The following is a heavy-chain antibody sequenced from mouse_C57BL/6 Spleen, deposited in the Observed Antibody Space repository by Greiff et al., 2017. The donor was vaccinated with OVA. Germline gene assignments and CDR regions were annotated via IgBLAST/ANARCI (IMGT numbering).Heavy chain of an antibody. CDR2: IWWNDDK. CDR1: GFSLSTSNMG. Sequence: QVTLKVSGPGILQPSQTLSLTCSFSGFSLSTSNMGIGCIRQPSGKGLVSLAHIWWNDDKYYNTSLERRPTFTKDTSNNQVLLMPTSVDTADTATFYYAQLLERWFDYWGQGTLVTVSS. J-gene: IGHJ3*01. V-gene: IGHV8-5*01. CDR3: AQLLERWFDY.